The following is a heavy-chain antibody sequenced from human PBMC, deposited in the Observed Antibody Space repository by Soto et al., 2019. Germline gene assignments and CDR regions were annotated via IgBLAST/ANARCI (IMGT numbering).Heavy chain of an antibody. CDR2: IWYDGSNK. CDR3: ARDSSLRYFDRTLDY. J-gene: IGHJ4*02. D-gene: IGHD3-9*01. Sequence: GGSLRLSCAASGFTFSSYGMHWVRQAPGKGLEWVAVIWYDGSNKYYADSVKGRFTISRDNSKNTLYLQMNSLRAEDTAVYYCARDSSLRYFDRTLDYWGQGTLVTVSS. V-gene: IGHV3-33*01. CDR1: GFTFSSYG.